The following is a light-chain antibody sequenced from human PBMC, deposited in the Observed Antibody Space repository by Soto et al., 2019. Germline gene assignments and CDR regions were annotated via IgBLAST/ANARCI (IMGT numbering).Light chain of an antibody. CDR1: QSLGSSY. CDR3: QQYGSSPLT. Sequence: VLTQSPGTLSFSPGDRATLSCRTSQSLGSSYLAWYQQKPGQAPRLLIYGGSSSAADIPDRFSGSGSATDFTPTIRRLEPEDFAVYYCQQYGSSPLTFGGGTKVDI. V-gene: IGKV3-20*01. CDR2: GGS. J-gene: IGKJ4*01.